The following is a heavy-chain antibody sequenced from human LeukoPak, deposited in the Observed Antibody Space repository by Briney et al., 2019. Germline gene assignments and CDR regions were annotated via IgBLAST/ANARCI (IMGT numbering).Heavy chain of an antibody. CDR1: GFTVSSNY. V-gene: IGHV3-53*01. D-gene: IGHD5-18*01. CDR2: LYSGGST. Sequence: GGSLRLSCAASGFTVSSNYMSWVRQAPGKGLEWVSVLYSGGSTYYADSVKGRFTISRDNSKNTLYLQMNSLRAEDTAVYHCARSISAMVHFDYWGQGTLVTVSS. J-gene: IGHJ4*02. CDR3: ARSISAMVHFDY.